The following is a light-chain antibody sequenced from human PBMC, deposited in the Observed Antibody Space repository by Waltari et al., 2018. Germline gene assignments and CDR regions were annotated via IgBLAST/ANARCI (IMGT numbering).Light chain of an antibody. J-gene: IGLJ2*01. CDR1: SSDVGGYNY. CDR2: DVS. V-gene: IGLV2-14*03. CDR3: SSFTTSSTVV. Sequence: QSALTQPASVSGSPGQSITISCPGPSSDVGGYNYVSWYQQHPARAPNLMIFDVSNRPSGVSNRFSGSKSGNTASLTISGLQAEDEADYYCSSFTTSSTVVFGGGTKLTVL.